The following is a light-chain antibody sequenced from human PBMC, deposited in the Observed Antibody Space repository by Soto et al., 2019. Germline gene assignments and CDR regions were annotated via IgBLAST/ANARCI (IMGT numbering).Light chain of an antibody. J-gene: IGKJ5*01. V-gene: IGKV3-11*01. Sequence: EIVLAQSPATLSFSPGERATLSCMASQSVSSYLAWYQQKPGQAPRLLIYDASNRATGIPARFSGSGSGTDFTLTISSLEPEDFAVYYCQQRSNWPPSTFGQGTRLEIK. CDR2: DAS. CDR1: QSVSSY. CDR3: QQRSNWPPST.